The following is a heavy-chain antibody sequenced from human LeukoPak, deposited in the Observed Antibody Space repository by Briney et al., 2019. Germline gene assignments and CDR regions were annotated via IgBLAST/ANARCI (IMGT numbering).Heavy chain of an antibody. J-gene: IGHJ6*03. V-gene: IGHV4-61*02. D-gene: IGHD6-19*01. Sequence: KPSQTLSLTCTVSGGSISSGSYYWSWIRQPAGKGLEWIGRIYTSGSTNYNPSLKSRVTISVDTSKNQFSLKLNSVTAADTAVYYCARDRTQWPESESYYYYYMDVWGKGTTVTVSS. CDR1: GGSISSGSYY. CDR2: IYTSGST. CDR3: ARDRTQWPESESYYYYYMDV.